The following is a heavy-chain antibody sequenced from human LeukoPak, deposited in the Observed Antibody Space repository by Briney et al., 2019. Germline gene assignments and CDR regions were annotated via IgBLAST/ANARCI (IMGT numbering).Heavy chain of an antibody. CDR2: ISGSGGNT. CDR3: AKVSGRIQIWPQPFGDGMDV. J-gene: IGHJ6*02. Sequence: GGSLRLSCAASGFTVSSIHMVWVRQAPGKGLECVSAISGSGGNTYYADSVKGRFTISRDNSKNMLYLQMNSLRAEDTAVYYCAKVSGRIQIWPQPFGDGMDVWGQGTTVTVSS. V-gene: IGHV3-23*01. D-gene: IGHD3-10*01. CDR1: GFTVSSIH.